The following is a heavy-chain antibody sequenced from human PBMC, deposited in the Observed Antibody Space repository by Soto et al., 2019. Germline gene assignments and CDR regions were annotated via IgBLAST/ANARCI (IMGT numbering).Heavy chain of an antibody. D-gene: IGHD4-17*01. CDR1: GAPISSGDYY. CDR3: ARVGYGVDEPSY. Sequence: QVKLQEAGPRLVKPSQTLSLTCTVSGAPISSGDYYWSWVRQAPGKGLEWVGYIYYSGSTYYNPSLKRRLDISLDVSKNLFSLRLTSVTASDTTVYFRARVGYGVDEPSYWGPGMLVTVSS. CDR2: IYYSGST. J-gene: IGHJ4*02. V-gene: IGHV4-30-4*01.